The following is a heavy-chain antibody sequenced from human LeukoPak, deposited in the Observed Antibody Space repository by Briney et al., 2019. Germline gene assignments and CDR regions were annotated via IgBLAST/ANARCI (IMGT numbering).Heavy chain of an antibody. CDR3: AREGYFDWLPPRWYYYYYMDV. Sequence: PGGSLRLSCAASGFTFSSYEMNWVRQAPGKGLEWVSYISSSGSTIYYADSVKGRFTISRDNAKNSLYLQMNSLRAEDTAVYYCAREGYFDWLPPRWYYYYYMDVWGKGTTVTISS. V-gene: IGHV3-48*03. D-gene: IGHD3-9*01. CDR1: GFTFSSYE. J-gene: IGHJ6*03. CDR2: ISSSGSTI.